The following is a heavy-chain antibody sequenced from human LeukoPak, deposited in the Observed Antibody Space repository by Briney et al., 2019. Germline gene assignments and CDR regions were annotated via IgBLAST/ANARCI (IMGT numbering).Heavy chain of an antibody. CDR3: ASISSSGVFDY. J-gene: IGHJ4*02. V-gene: IGHV1-2*02. D-gene: IGHD6-19*01. CDR1: GYTFSGYY. CDR2: INPNSGGT. Sequence: ASLKLSCKASGYTFSGYYMHWVRQAPGQGLEWMGWINPNSGGTNYAQKFQGRVTMTRDTAISTAYMELSRLRSDDTAVYYCASISSSGVFDYWGQGTLVTVSS.